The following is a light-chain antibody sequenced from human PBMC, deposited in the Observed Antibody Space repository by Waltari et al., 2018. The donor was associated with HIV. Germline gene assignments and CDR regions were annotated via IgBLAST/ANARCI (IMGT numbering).Light chain of an antibody. CDR3: ASHAGSKDV. V-gene: IGLV2-8*01. CDR2: DVT. Sequence: QSALTQPPSASGSPGQSVTISCTGNRSDVGAYNYVSWFQQHPGKAPKLMIYDVTKRPSGVPDRVSGSKSGNTASLTVSGLQAEDEADYYCASHAGSKDVFGGGTRLTVL. J-gene: IGLJ2*01. CDR1: RSDVGAYNY.